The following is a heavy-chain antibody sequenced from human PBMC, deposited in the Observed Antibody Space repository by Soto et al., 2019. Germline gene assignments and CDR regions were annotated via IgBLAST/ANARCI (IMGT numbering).Heavy chain of an antibody. CDR2: ISYDGSNK. D-gene: IGHD4-17*01. CDR1: GFTFSSYG. J-gene: IGHJ4*02. V-gene: IGHV3-30*18. Sequence: QVQLVESGGGVVQPGRSLRLSCAASGFTFSSYGMHWVRQAPGKGLEWVAVISYDGSNKYYADSVKGRFTISRDNSKNTLYLQMNSLRAEDTAVYYCAKIRYGDYVAPFDYWVQGTLVTVSS. CDR3: AKIRYGDYVAPFDY.